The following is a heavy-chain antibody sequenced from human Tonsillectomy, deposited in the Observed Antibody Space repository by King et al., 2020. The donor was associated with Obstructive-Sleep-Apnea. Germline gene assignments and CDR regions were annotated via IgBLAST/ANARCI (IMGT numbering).Heavy chain of an antibody. J-gene: IGHJ4*02. Sequence: VQLVESGGGLVQPGGSLRLSCAASGFSFGGYAMSWVRQAPGKGLEWVSSISGSGATTYYTDSVGGRFTIARDNSMNTLYLQMNSLGAEDTALYYCAKGIRGYTYVYFDFWGQGTLVTVSS. CDR3: AKGIRGYTYVYFDF. D-gene: IGHD5-18*01. V-gene: IGHV3-23*04. CDR2: ISGSGATT. CDR1: GFSFGGYA.